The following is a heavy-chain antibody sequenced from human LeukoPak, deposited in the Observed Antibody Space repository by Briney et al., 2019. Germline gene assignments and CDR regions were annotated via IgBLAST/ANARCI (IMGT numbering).Heavy chain of an antibody. CDR2: ISASGTNT. D-gene: IGHD2-2*01. J-gene: IGHJ4*02. CDR3: GRGCSTTSCPADY. Sequence: GGSLRLSCAASLFTFSKYCMHWVPEAPGKGLVWVSVISASGTNTDYADSVKGRFTISRDNAKNTLYPKVNSMTDEDPAVYFCGRGCSTTSCPADYWGQGALVTVSS. V-gene: IGHV3-74*01. CDR1: LFTFSKYC.